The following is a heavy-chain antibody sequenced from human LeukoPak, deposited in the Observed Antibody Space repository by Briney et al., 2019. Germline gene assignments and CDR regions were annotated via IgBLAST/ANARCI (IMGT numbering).Heavy chain of an antibody. D-gene: IGHD6-19*01. Sequence: PGGFLRHSCAASGFTFSSYEMNWVRQAPGKGLEWVSYISSSGSTIYYADSVKGRFTISRDNAKNSLYLQMNSLRAEDTAVYYCARDFREYSSGWYEYYFDYWGQGTLVTVSS. V-gene: IGHV3-48*03. CDR1: GFTFSSYE. CDR2: ISSSGSTI. CDR3: ARDFREYSSGWYEYYFDY. J-gene: IGHJ4*02.